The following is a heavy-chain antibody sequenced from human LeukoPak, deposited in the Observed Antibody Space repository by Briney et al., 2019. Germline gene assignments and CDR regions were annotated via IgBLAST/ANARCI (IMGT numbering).Heavy chain of an antibody. Sequence: LPGGFLRLSCAASGFDFSTYWMTWVRQAPEKGLEWVASINQDGSDNRYVDSVKGRFTISRDNAKNSLYLQMDTLRAEDTALYYCARGRGSFESWGQGSLVTVSS. D-gene: IGHD3-10*01. V-gene: IGHV3-7*01. J-gene: IGHJ4*02. CDR3: ARGRGSFES. CDR2: INQDGSDN. CDR1: GFDFSTYW.